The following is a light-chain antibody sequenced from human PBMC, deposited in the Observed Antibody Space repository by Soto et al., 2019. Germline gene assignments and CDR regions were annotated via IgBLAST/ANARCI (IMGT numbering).Light chain of an antibody. CDR2: GAS. V-gene: IGKV3-20*01. CDR3: QQYGSSPWT. Sequence: IVLTQSPGTLSLSPWERATLSCRASQSVSNNYLAWYQQKPGQAPRLLIYGASNRATGIPDRFSGSGSGTDFTLTISRLEPEDFAVYYCQQYGSSPWTFGQGTRLEIK. J-gene: IGKJ5*01. CDR1: QSVSNNY.